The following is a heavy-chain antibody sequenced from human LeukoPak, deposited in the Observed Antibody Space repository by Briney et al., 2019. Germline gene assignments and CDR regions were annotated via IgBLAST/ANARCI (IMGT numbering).Heavy chain of an antibody. V-gene: IGHV1-24*01. CDR3: ATGLGPGDPFDY. CDR1: GYTLTELS. J-gene: IGHJ4*02. CDR2: FDPEDGET. D-gene: IGHD3-10*01. Sequence: ASVKVSCTVSGYTLTELSMHWVRQAPGKGLEWMGGFDPEDGETIYAQKFQGRVTMTEDTSTDTAYMELRSLRSEDTAVYYCATGLGPGDPFDYWGQGTLVTVSS.